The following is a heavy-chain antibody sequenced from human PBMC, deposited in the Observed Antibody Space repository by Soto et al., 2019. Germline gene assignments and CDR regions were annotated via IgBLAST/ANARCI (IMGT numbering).Heavy chain of an antibody. CDR2: ISYDGSNK. D-gene: IGHD4-4*01. CDR1: GFTFSSYG. J-gene: IGHJ6*02. CDR3: AKEGSMTTVTSYYYGMDV. V-gene: IGHV3-30*18. Sequence: HPGGSLRLSCAASGFTFSSYGMHWVRQAPGKGLEWVAVISYDGSNKYYADSVKGRFTISRDNSKNTLYLQMNSLRAEDTAVYYCAKEGSMTTVTSYYYGMDVWGQGTRVTVSS.